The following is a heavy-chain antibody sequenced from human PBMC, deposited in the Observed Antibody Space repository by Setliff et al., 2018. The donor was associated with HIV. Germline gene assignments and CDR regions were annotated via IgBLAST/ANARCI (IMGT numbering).Heavy chain of an antibody. V-gene: IGHV4-59*11. CDR3: AKGAGFYGDYTFDH. D-gene: IGHD4-17*01. Sequence: PSETLSLTCTVSGPSINIHYWSWIRQSPGKAFEWIGSIYSTGSTNYNPSLQSRVTISMVASRNQFSLKVTSVTAADTAVYYCAKGAGFYGDYTFDHWGQGRQVTVSS. CDR2: IYSTGST. CDR1: GPSINIHY. J-gene: IGHJ4*02.